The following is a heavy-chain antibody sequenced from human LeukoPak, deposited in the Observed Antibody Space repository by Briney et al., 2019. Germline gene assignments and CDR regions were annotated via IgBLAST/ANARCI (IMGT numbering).Heavy chain of an antibody. CDR3: AELGITMIGGV. Sequence: GGSLRLSCAASGFTFSTYWMHWVRQAPGKGLVWVSRINGDGSSTNYADSVKGRFTISRDNAKNSLYLQMNSLRAEDTAVYYCAELGITMIGGVWGKGTTVTISS. J-gene: IGHJ6*04. CDR2: INGDGSST. V-gene: IGHV3-74*01. D-gene: IGHD3-10*02. CDR1: GFTFSTYW.